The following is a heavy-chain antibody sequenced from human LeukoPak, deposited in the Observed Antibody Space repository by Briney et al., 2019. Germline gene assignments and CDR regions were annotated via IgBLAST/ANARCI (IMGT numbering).Heavy chain of an antibody. Sequence: SETLSLTCAVYGGPFSGYYWSWIRQPPGKGLEWIGEINHSGSTNYNPSLKSRVTISVDTSKNQFSLKLSSVTAADTAVYYCARVRFYRVVDYWGQGTLVTVSS. CDR3: ARVRFYRVVDY. CDR2: INHSGST. CDR1: GGPFSGYY. D-gene: IGHD3-16*02. V-gene: IGHV4-34*01. J-gene: IGHJ4*02.